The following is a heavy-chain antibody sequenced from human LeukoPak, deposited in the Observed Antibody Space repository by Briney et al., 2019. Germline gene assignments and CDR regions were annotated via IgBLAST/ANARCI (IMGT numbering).Heavy chain of an antibody. CDR3: ATTRYYYDSSGYSNFDY. CDR1: GFTFSSYA. CDR2: ISLSGGST. J-gene: IGHJ4*02. Sequence: GGSLRLSCAASGFTFSSYAMNWIRQAPGKGLEGVSAISLSGGSTYYADSVKGRFTISRDNSKNTLYLQMNSLRAEDTAVYYCATTRYYYDSSGYSNFDYWGQGTLVTVSS. D-gene: IGHD3-22*01. V-gene: IGHV3-23*01.